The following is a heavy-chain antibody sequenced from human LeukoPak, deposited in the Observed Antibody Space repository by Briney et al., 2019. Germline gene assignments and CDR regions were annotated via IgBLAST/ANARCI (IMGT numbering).Heavy chain of an antibody. CDR3: ARDWFGDPGPGYGMDV. J-gene: IGHJ6*02. D-gene: IGHD2-21*02. CDR2: ISSSGSII. Sequence: AGGSLRLSCAASGFTFSSCELSWVRQAPAKGLEWVSYISSSGSIIYYADSVKGRFTISRDSAKNSLYLQMNSLRAEDTAVYYCARDWFGDPGPGYGMDVWGQGTTVTVSS. V-gene: IGHV3-48*03. CDR1: GFTFSSCE.